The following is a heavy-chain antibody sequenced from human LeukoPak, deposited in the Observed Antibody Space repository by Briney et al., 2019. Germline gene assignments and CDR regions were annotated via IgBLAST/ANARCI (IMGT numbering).Heavy chain of an antibody. CDR3: AKMHSSGWLFDY. D-gene: IGHD6-19*01. CDR1: GFTFSSYA. V-gene: IGHV3-23*01. CDR2: IIGSGDSS. J-gene: IGHJ4*02. Sequence: GGSLRLSCAASGFTFSSYAVGWVRQAPGKGLEWVSGIIGSGDSSYYVDSVKGRFTISRDNSKNTLYLQMNSLRAEDTALYYCAKMHSSGWLFDYWGQGTLVTVSS.